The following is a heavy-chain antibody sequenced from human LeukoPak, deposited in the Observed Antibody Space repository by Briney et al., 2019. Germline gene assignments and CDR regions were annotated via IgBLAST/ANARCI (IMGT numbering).Heavy chain of an antibody. V-gene: IGHV1-8*03. CDR2: MNPNSGNT. Sequence: GASVKVSCKASGYTFTTYGINWVRQATGQGLEWMGWMNPNSGNTGYAQKFQGRVTITRNTSISTAYMELSSLRSEDTAVYYCARVKVYGSGTDYWGQGTLVTVSS. CDR3: ARVKVYGSGTDY. CDR1: GYTFTTYG. D-gene: IGHD3-10*01. J-gene: IGHJ4*02.